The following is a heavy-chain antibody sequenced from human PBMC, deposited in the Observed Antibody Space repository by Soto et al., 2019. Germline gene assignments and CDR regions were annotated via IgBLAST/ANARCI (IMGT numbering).Heavy chain of an antibody. V-gene: IGHV4-39*07. Sequence: PSETLSHTCTVSGGSISSSSYYWGWIRQPPGKGLEWIGSIYYTGSTFYNSSLKPRVSISVDRSKNQFSLKLKSVTETDTAVYYCARVKVGDLFRFNWFFDLWGRGTLVTVSS. CDR3: ARVKVGDLFRFNWFFDL. D-gene: IGHD3-3*01. CDR2: IYYTGST. J-gene: IGHJ2*01. CDR1: GGSISSSSYY.